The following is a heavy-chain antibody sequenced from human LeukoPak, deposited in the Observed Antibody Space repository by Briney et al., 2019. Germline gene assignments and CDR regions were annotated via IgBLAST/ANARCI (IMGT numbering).Heavy chain of an antibody. CDR1: GFTFSSYA. V-gene: IGHV3-30*04. J-gene: IGHJ4*02. CDR2: ISYDGSNK. D-gene: IGHD5-24*01. CDR3: ARLGVEMATALDY. Sequence: GGSLRLSCAASGFTFSSYAMHWVRQAPGKGLEWVAVISYDGSNKYYADSVKGRFTISRDNSKNTLYLQMNSLRAEDTAVYYCARLGVEMATALDYWGQGTLVTVSS.